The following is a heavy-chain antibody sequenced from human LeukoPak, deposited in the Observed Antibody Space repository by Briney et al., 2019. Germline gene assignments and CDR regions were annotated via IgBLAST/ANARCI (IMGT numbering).Heavy chain of an antibody. CDR3: VTLGGGVPIAIVDY. J-gene: IGHJ4*02. CDR1: GYTFTSYF. CDR2: INPSGGST. Sequence: ASVKVSCKASGYTFTSYFLHWVRQAPGQGLEWMGIINPSGGSTTYAQKFQGRVTMTRDMSTSTVYMELSSLRSEDTAVYYCVTLGGGVPIAIVDYWGQGTLVTVSS. D-gene: IGHD3-16*01. V-gene: IGHV1-46*01.